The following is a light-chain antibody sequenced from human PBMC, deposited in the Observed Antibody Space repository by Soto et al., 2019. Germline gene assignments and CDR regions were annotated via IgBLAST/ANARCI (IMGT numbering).Light chain of an antibody. CDR1: SSNIGSNT. CDR3: AAWDDSLRGYV. J-gene: IGLJ1*01. V-gene: IGLV1-44*01. Sequence: QSVLTQPPSASGTPGQRVTISCSGSSSNIGSNTANWYQQLPGTAPKLLIYSDNQRPSGVPDRFSGSKSGTSASLAISGLQSEDEADYYCAAWDDSLRGYVFGTGTKVTV. CDR2: SDN.